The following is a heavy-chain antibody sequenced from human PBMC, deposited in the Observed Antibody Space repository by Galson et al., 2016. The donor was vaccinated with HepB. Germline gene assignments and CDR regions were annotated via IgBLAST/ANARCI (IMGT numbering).Heavy chain of an antibody. CDR3: ARESGVGVAFGY. V-gene: IGHV1-18*04. Sequence: SVKVSCKASGYTFTSYGISWVRQAPGQGLEWMGLISVYNGNTNYAQNFQGRVTMTTDTSTSTAFLELRSLRSDDTAIYYCARESGVGVAFGYWGQGTLVTVSS. CDR2: ISVYNGNT. D-gene: IGHD6-19*01. J-gene: IGHJ4*02. CDR1: GYTFTSYG.